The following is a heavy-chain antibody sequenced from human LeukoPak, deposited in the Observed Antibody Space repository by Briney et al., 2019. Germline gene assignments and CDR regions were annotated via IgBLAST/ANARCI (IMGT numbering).Heavy chain of an antibody. Sequence: GGSLRLSCAASGFTFDDYAMHWVRQAPGKGLEWVSGISWNSGCIGYADSVKGRFTISRDNAKNSLYLQMNSLRAEDTALYYCAKDRSPPYYYYMDVWGKGTTVTVSS. CDR1: GFTFDDYA. J-gene: IGHJ6*03. CDR2: ISWNSGCI. V-gene: IGHV3-9*01. CDR3: AKDRSPPYYYYMDV.